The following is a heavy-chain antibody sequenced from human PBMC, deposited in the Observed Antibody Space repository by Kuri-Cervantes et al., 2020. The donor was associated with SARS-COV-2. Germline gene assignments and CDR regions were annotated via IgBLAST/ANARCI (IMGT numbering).Heavy chain of an antibody. D-gene: IGHD6-19*01. J-gene: IGHJ6*02. Sequence: SETLSLTCAVYGGSFSGYYWSWIRQPPGKGLEWIGEINHSGSTNYNPSLKSRVTISVDTSKNQFSLKLSSVTAEDTAVYYCARDAEDSSGWYSHYYYYGMDVWGQGTTVTVSS. CDR2: INHSGST. CDR1: GGSFSGYY. V-gene: IGHV4-34*01. CDR3: ARDAEDSSGWYSHYYYYGMDV.